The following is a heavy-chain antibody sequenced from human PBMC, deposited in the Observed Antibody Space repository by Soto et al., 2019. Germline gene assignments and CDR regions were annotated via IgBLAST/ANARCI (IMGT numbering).Heavy chain of an antibody. CDR3: ARGYYGMDV. J-gene: IGHJ6*02. Sequence: EVQLVESGGGLVKPGGSLRLSCEASGFTFSSYGMDWVRQAPGRGLEWVARIKQDGSEENYVDSVKGRITISRDNTKNSLHLQVNSLRAEDTAVYYCARGYYGMDVWGQGTTVTVSS. CDR1: GFTFSSYG. V-gene: IGHV3-7*03. CDR2: IKQDGSEE.